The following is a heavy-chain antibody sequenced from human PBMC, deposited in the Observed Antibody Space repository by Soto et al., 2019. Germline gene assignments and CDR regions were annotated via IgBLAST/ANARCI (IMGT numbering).Heavy chain of an antibody. Sequence: GESLKISCKGSGYSFTSYWIGWVRQMPGKGLEWMGIIYPGDSDTRYSPSFQGQVTISADKSISTAYLQWSSLKASDTAMYYCARVVAARPWGYYYGMDVWGQGTTVTVSS. D-gene: IGHD6-6*01. J-gene: IGHJ6*02. V-gene: IGHV5-51*01. CDR1: GYSFTSYW. CDR3: ARVVAARPWGYYYGMDV. CDR2: IYPGDSDT.